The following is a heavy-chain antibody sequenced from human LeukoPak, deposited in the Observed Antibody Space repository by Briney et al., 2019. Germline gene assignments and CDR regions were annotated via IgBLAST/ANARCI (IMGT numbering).Heavy chain of an antibody. CDR3: ARTMTTMTTHGELDF. J-gene: IGHJ4*02. D-gene: IGHD4-17*01. CDR2: IRIYTGNS. Sequence: ASVKVSCKASGYTFSNYVLTWVRQAPGQGFEWMGRIRIYTGNSNYAQKFQDRVTMTTDTSTSTAYMELRNLSSDDTAAYYCARTMTTMTTHGELDFWGQGTLVTVSS. CDR1: GYTFSNYV. V-gene: IGHV1-18*01.